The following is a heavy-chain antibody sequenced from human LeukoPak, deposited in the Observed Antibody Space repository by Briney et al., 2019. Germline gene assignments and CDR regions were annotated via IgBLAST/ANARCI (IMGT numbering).Heavy chain of an antibody. CDR1: AGSISYYY. Sequence: SETLSLTCTVSAGSISYYYWSWIRQPPGKGLEWIAYIYYSGSAYYNPSLKSRVTISVDTSKNQFSLKLSSVTAADTAVYYCARDTSGSYGVGAFDIWGQGTMVTVSS. J-gene: IGHJ3*02. CDR2: IYYSGSA. V-gene: IGHV4-59*12. CDR3: ARDTSGSYGVGAFDI. D-gene: IGHD1-26*01.